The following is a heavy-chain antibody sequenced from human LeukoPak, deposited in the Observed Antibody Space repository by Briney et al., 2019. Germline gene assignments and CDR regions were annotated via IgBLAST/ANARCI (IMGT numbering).Heavy chain of an antibody. CDR3: ARSYYDFWSGSHAKGY. Sequence: ASVKVSCKASGYTFTGYYMHWVRQAPGQGLEWMGWINPNSGGTNYAQKFQGRVTMTRDTSISTAYMELSRLRSDDTAVYYCARSYYDFWSGSHAKGYWGQGTLVTVSS. J-gene: IGHJ4*02. V-gene: IGHV1-2*02. D-gene: IGHD3-3*01. CDR2: INPNSGGT. CDR1: GYTFTGYY.